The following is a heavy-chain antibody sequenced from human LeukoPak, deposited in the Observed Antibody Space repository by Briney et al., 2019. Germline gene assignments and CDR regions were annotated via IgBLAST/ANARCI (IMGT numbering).Heavy chain of an antibody. D-gene: IGHD3-10*01. CDR3: ARERMVRGVTPLNWFDP. J-gene: IGHJ5*02. V-gene: IGHV1-69*01. Sequence: ASVKVSCKASGGTFSSYAISWVRQAPGQGLEWMGGIIPIFGTANYAQKFQGRVTITADESTSTAYMELSSLRSEDTAVYYCARERMVRGVTPLNWFDPWGQGTLVTVSS. CDR1: GGTFSSYA. CDR2: IIPIFGTA.